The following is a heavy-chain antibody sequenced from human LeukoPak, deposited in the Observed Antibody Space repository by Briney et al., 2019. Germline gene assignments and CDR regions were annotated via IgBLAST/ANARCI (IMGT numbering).Heavy chain of an antibody. Sequence: ASVKVSCKAAGYIFISYAMHWVRQVPGQSLEWMGSINAGTGNTKYSQEFQGRVTITRDTSASTAYMELSSLRSEDMAVYYCARGQYYYASGSSFLKRGVSAFDIWGQGTTVTVSS. CDR3: ARGQYYYASGSSFLKRGVSAFDI. CDR2: INAGTGNT. V-gene: IGHV1-3*03. D-gene: IGHD3-10*01. J-gene: IGHJ3*02. CDR1: GYIFISYA.